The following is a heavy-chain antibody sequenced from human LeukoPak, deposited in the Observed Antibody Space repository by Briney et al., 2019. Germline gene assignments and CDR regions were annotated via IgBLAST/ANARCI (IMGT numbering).Heavy chain of an antibody. Sequence: GASVKVSCKASGYTFTSYYMHWVRQAPGQGLEWMGIINPSGGSTSYAQKFQGRVTMTRDTSTSAVYMELSSLGSEDTAVYYCASGIAAAGTLVYWGQGTLVTVSS. CDR1: GYTFTSYY. CDR2: INPSGGST. J-gene: IGHJ4*02. D-gene: IGHD6-13*01. CDR3: ASGIAAAGTLVY. V-gene: IGHV1-46*01.